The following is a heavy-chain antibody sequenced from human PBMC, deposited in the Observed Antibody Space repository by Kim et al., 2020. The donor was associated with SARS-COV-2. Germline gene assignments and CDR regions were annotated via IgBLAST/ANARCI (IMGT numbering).Heavy chain of an antibody. D-gene: IGHD2-2*01. CDR3: ARDGLVVPNARSFDP. CDR2: ISAYNGNT. V-gene: IGHV1-18*04. Sequence: ASVKVSCKASGYTFTSYGISWVRQAPGQGLEWMGWISAYNGNTNYAQKLQGRVTITTDTSTSTAYMELRSLRSDDTAVYYCARDGLVVPNARSFDPWGQGTLVTDSS. J-gene: IGHJ5*02. CDR1: GYTFTSYG.